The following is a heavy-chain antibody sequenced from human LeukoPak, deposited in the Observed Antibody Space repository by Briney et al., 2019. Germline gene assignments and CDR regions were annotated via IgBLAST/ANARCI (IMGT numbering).Heavy chain of an antibody. V-gene: IGHV3-23*01. CDR1: GFTFSSYA. J-gene: IGHJ4*02. CDR3: ASFIAAAERYDY. CDR2: ISGSGGST. Sequence: PGGSLRLSCAASGFTFSSYAMSWVRQAPGKGLEWVSAISGSGGSTYYADSVKGRFTISRDNSKNTLYLQMNSLRAEDTALYYCASFIAAAERYDYWGQGTLVTVSS. D-gene: IGHD6-13*01.